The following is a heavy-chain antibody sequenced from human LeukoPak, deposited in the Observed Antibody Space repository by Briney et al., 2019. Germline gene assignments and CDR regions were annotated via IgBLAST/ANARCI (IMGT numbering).Heavy chain of an antibody. CDR3: TAGQLYYGSSGSTYYYYYMDV. CDR2: IIPIFGTA. J-gene: IGHJ6*03. Sequence: SVKVSCKASGYTFTNYAMNLVRQAPGQGLEWMGGIIPIFGTANYAQKFQGRVTITADESTSTAYMELSSLRSEDTAVYYCTAGQLYYGSSGSTYYYYYMDVWGKGTTVTISS. CDR1: GYTFTNYA. D-gene: IGHD3-22*01. V-gene: IGHV1-69*13.